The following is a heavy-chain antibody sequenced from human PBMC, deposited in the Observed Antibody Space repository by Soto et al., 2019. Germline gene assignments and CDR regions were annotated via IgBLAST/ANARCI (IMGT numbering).Heavy chain of an antibody. J-gene: IGHJ5*02. D-gene: IGHD6-19*01. V-gene: IGHV1-18*01. Sequence: ASVKVSCKSSGYTFSNYGIAWVRQAPGQGLEWVGWINVYRGNTNYAQKVQGRVTMTADTSTNTAYMELTSLRSDDTAVYFCAREVVSSGWYRWFNPWGQGTLVTVSS. CDR1: GYTFSNYG. CDR3: AREVVSSGWYRWFNP. CDR2: INVYRGNT.